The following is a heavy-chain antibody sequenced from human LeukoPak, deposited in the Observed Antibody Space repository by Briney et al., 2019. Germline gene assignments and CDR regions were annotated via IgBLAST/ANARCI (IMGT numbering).Heavy chain of an antibody. Sequence: SETLSLTCTVSGGSISNYYWTWIRQPPGKGLEWIGSIYYDGSTNYNPSLKSRVTISLDTPKNQFSLKLSSVTAADTAVYYCARDGGYGSGSAFWGQGTLITASS. D-gene: IGHD3-10*01. CDR3: ARDGGYGSGSAF. V-gene: IGHV4-59*01. CDR2: IYYDGST. J-gene: IGHJ4*02. CDR1: GGSISNYY.